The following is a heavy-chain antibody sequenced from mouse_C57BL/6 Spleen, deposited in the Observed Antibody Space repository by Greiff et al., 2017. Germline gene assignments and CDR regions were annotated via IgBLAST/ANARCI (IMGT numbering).Heavy chain of an antibody. J-gene: IGHJ1*03. D-gene: IGHD1-1*01. Sequence: EVKVVESEGGLVQPGSSMKLSCTASGFTFSDYYMAWVRQVPEKGLEWVANINYDGSSTYYLDSLKSRFIISRDNAKNILYLQMSSLKSEDTATYYCARELAHYYGSSYVEYFDVWGTGTTVTVSS. CDR3: ARELAHYYGSSYVEYFDV. CDR1: GFTFSDYY. CDR2: INYDGSST. V-gene: IGHV5-16*01.